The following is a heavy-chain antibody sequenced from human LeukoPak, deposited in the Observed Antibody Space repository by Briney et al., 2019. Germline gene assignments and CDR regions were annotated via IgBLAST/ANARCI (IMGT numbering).Heavy chain of an antibody. CDR1: GYTFTSYA. V-gene: IGHV1-3*01. CDR2: INAGNGNT. CDR3: ASYSAYCGGDCYPAHDAFYI. D-gene: IGHD2-21*02. Sequence: ASVKVSCKASGYTFTSYAMHWVRQAPGQRLEWMGWINAGNGNTKYSQKFQGRVTIARDTSASTAYMELSSLRSEDTAVYYCASYSAYCGGDCYPAHDAFYIWGQGTMVTVSS. J-gene: IGHJ3*02.